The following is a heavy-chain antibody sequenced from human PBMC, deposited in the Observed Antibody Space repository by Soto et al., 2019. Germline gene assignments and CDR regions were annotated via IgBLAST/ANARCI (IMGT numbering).Heavy chain of an antibody. CDR2: IYSGGYT. CDR3: ATQGGGGGY. Sequence: EVQLVESGGGLIQPGGSLRLSCAVSGFTVSNNYMSWVRQAPGKGLEGASVIYSGGYTAYGDSVKGRFTISRDNSKNTLDLKMNRLGAAATAVYYGATQGGGGGYWGQGTLVTVSS. CDR1: GFTVSNNY. V-gene: IGHV3-53*01. J-gene: IGHJ4*02. D-gene: IGHD3-16*01.